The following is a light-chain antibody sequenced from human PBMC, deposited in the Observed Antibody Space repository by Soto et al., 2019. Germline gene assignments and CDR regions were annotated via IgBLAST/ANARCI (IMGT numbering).Light chain of an antibody. J-gene: IGKJ1*01. V-gene: IGKV1-39*01. CDR3: QQSYSTPSWT. CDR1: QNINNY. Sequence: DIQMTQSPSSLSASVGDRVTITCRASQNINNYLNWYQHKPWQAPKVLIYDVFTLQSGVPSRFSGSGSGTFFTLTISSLQPEDFATYYCQQSYSTPSWTFGQGTKVDIK. CDR2: DVF.